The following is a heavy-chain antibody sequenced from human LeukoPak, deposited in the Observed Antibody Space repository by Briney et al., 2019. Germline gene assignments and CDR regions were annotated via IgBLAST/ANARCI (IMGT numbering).Heavy chain of an antibody. CDR1: GYSVTSYW. Sequence: GESLKISCKGSGYSVTSYWIGWVRQMPGKGLEWMGIIYPGDSDTRYSPSFQGQVSISVDKSISTAYLQLNNLKPSDSAIFFCARQGSGWYLPDYWGQGTLVTVSS. V-gene: IGHV5-51*01. CDR3: ARQGSGWYLPDY. J-gene: IGHJ4*02. CDR2: IYPGDSDT. D-gene: IGHD6-19*01.